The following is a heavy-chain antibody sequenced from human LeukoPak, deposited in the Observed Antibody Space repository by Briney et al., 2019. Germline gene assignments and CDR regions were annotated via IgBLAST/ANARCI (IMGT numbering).Heavy chain of an antibody. CDR3: ARGPVTKFEI. V-gene: IGHV3-53*01. J-gene: IGHJ3*02. D-gene: IGHD4-17*01. Sequence: GGSLRLSGAASGFTVSSNYMSWVRQAPGKGLEWVSVIYSGGTTYYADSVKGRFTISRDNSNNTLYLQMNSLRADDTAVYYCARGPVTKFEIWGQGTILTVSS. CDR2: IYSGGTT. CDR1: GFTVSSNY.